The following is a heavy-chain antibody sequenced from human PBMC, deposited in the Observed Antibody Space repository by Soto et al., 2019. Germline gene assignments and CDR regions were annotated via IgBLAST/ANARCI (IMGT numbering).Heavy chain of an antibody. CDR3: AKGPKVVARNAFDI. CDR1: GFTFSSYS. Sequence: PGGSLRLSCAASGFTFSSYSMSWVRRAPGKGLEWVSAISGSGGSTYYADSVKGRFTISRDNSKNTLYLQMNSLRAEDTAVYYRAKGPKVVARNAFDIWGQGTMVTVSS. CDR2: ISGSGGST. D-gene: IGHD2-15*01. V-gene: IGHV3-23*01. J-gene: IGHJ3*02.